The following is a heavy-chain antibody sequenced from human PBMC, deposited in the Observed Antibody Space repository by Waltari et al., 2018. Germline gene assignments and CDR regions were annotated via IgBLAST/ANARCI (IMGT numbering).Heavy chain of an antibody. CDR1: GGSISSSSYY. CDR2: IYYSGST. CDR3: ARQYGGDYYFDY. D-gene: IGHD2-21*02. Sequence: QLQLQESGPGLVKPSETLSLTCTVSGGSISSSSYYWGWIRQPPGKGLEWIGSIYYSGSTYSNPPLKSRVTISVDTSKNQFSLKLSSVTAADTAVYYCARQYGGDYYFDYWGQGTLVTVSS. J-gene: IGHJ4*02. V-gene: IGHV4-39*01.